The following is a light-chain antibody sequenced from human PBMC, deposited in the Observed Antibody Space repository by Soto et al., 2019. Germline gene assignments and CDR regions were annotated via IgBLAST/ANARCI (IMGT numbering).Light chain of an antibody. J-gene: IGKJ4*01. CDR3: QQYYSYPLT. CDR2: AAS. CDR1: QGISSY. Sequence: AIRMTQSPSSFSASTGDRVTITCRASQGISSYLAWYQQEPGKAPKLLIYAASTLQSGVPSRFSGSVSGTDFTLTISCLQSEDFATYYCQQYYSYPLTFGGGTKVEIK. V-gene: IGKV1-8*01.